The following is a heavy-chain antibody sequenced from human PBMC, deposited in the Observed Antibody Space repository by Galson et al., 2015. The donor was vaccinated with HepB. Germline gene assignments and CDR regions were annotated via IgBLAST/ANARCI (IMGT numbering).Heavy chain of an antibody. CDR1: GDSVSSNSAA. CDR3: AKAPGVAVLRSWFDP. J-gene: IGHJ5*02. CDR2: TYYRSRWYS. D-gene: IGHD6-19*01. Sequence: CAISGDSVSSNSAAWNWIRQSPSRGLEWLGRTYYRSRWYSDYAVSVKSRVTINPDTSKNQFSLQLNSVTPEDTAVYFCAKAPGVAVLRSWFDPWGQGTLVTVSS. V-gene: IGHV6-1*01.